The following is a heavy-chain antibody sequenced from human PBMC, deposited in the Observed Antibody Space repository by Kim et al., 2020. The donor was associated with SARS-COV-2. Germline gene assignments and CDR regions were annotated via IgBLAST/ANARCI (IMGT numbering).Heavy chain of an antibody. D-gene: IGHD2-15*01. V-gene: IGHV1-69*04. CDR3: AIPPWCSGGSCYSVEDYYYGMDV. CDR2: IIPILGIA. Sequence: SVKVSCKASGGTFSSYAISWVRQAPGQGLEWMGRIIPILGIANYAQKFQGRVTITADKSTSTAYMELSSLRSEDTAVYYCAIPPWCSGGSCYSVEDYYYGMDVWGQGTTVTVSS. CDR1: GGTFSSYA. J-gene: IGHJ6*02.